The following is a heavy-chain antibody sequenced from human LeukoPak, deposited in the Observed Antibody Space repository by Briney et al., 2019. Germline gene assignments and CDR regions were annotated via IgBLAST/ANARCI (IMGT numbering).Heavy chain of an antibody. J-gene: IGHJ6*03. CDR3: ARQTEWYGPYYYYYYMDV. CDR1: GYSFTSYW. CDR2: IYPGDSDT. V-gene: IGHV5-51*01. Sequence: GESLKISCKGSGYSFTSYWIGWVRQIPGKGLEWMGIIYPGDSDTRYSPSFQVQVTISADKPISTAYLQWSSLKASDTAMYYCARQTEWYGPYYYYYYMDVWGKGTTVTVSS. D-gene: IGHD3-3*01.